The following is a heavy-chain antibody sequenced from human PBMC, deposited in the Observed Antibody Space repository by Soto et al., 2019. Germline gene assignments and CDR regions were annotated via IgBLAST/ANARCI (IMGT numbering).Heavy chain of an antibody. CDR3: AKATATSGGAFEI. Sequence: GSLRLSCAVSGFICSSYDMSWVRQAPGKGLEWVSTILVGGSPHYEDSVKGRFTISRDTSKNTVYLQMNSLTAGDTAVYYCAKATATSGGAFEIYGQGAMVPV. J-gene: IGHJ3*02. D-gene: IGHD1-1*01. CDR2: ILVGGSP. CDR1: GFICSSYD. V-gene: IGHV3-23*01.